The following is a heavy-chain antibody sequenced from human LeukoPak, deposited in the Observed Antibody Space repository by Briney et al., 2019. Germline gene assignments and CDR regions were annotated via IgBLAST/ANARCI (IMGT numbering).Heavy chain of an antibody. CDR2: TYYRSKWYN. D-gene: IGHD1-26*01. J-gene: IGHJ4*02. CDR3: ARDRGSLRYYFDY. V-gene: IGHV6-1*01. Sequence: SQTLSLTCAISGDXVSSNSVAWNWIRQSPSRGLEWLGSTYYRSKWYNDYALSVKSRITINPGTSKNQFSLQLNSVTPEDTAVYYCARDRGSLRYYFDYWGQGTLVTVSS. CDR1: GDXVSSNSVA.